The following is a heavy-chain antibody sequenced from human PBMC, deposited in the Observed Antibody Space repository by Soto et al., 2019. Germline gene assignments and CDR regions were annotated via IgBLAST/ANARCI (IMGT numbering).Heavy chain of an antibody. D-gene: IGHD2-21*02. CDR2: IYYSGST. J-gene: IGHJ6*02. Sequence: PSETLSLTCTVSGGSISSSSYYWGWIRQPPGTGLEWIGSIYYSGSTYYNPSLKSRVTISVDTSKNQFSLKLSSVTAADTAVYYCARGGYVGGNLAYYYYGMDVWGQGTTVTVSS. CDR3: ARGGYVGGNLAYYYYGMDV. V-gene: IGHV4-39*01. CDR1: GGSISSSSYY.